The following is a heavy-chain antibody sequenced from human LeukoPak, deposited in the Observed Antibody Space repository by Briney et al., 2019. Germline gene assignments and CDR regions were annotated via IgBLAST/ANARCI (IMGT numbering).Heavy chain of an antibody. CDR3: ARAPIIAARPEDYYFDY. CDR1: GGTFISYA. J-gene: IGHJ4*02. Sequence: SVKVSCKASGGTFISYAISWVRQAPGQGLEWMGRIIPILGIANCAQKFQGRVTITADKSTSTAYMELSSLRSEDTAVYYCARAPIIAARPEDYYFDYWGQGTLVTVSS. V-gene: IGHV1-69*04. D-gene: IGHD6-6*01. CDR2: IIPILGIA.